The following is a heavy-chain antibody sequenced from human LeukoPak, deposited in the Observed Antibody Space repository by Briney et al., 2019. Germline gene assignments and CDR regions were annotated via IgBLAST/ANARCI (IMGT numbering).Heavy chain of an antibody. CDR2: IRDSGET. J-gene: IGHJ5*02. CDR3: ARDRAVTQDWVEFDP. CDR1: GFSVSNYY. D-gene: IGHD4-17*01. V-gene: IGHV3-66*03. Sequence: GGSLRLSCAGSGFSVSNYYMSWVRQASGKGLEWVSLIRDSGETFYADSVKGRFTISRDNSKNTMYLQMNRLRVEDTAVYFCARDRAVTQDWVEFDPWGQGTLVTVSS.